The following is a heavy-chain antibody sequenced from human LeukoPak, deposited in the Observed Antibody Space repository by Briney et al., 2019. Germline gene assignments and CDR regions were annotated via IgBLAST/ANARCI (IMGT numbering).Heavy chain of an antibody. D-gene: IGHD3-10*01. CDR1: GFTFSSYA. J-gene: IGHJ4*02. Sequence: GGSLRLSCAASGFTFSSYAMSWVRQAPGKGLEWVSAISGSGGSTYYADSVKGRFTISRDNSKSTLYLQMNSLRAEDTAVYYCAKARSSGVYYYGSGSYLFDYWGQGTLVTVSS. CDR3: AKARSSGVYYYGSGSYLFDY. V-gene: IGHV3-23*01. CDR2: ISGSGGST.